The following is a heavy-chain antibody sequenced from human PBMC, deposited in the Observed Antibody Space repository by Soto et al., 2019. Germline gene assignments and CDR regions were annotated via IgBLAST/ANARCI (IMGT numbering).Heavy chain of an antibody. J-gene: IGHJ4*02. D-gene: IGHD3-16*01. CDR3: AKEGSWDGGGGES. V-gene: IGHV1-69*18. CDR1: GVTFSSYA. CDR2: IIPVFRTS. Sequence: QVQLVQSGAELKQPGSSVKVSCSASGVTFSSYAFTWVRQAPGQGLEWMGNIIPVFRTSNYAQGFQGRLTISADESTNTIYMELSSLRSEDTAVYFCAKEGSWDGGGGESWGQGTLVIVSS.